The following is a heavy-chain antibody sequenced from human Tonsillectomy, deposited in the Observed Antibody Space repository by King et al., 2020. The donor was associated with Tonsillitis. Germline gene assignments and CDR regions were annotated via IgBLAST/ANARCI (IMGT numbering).Heavy chain of an antibody. CDR1: GYTFSNYV. D-gene: IGHD2-2*01. V-gene: IGHV1-18*04. CDR2: INPYNVNT. Sequence: QLVQSGAEVKRPGASVKVSCKASGYTFSNYVISWVRQAPGQGLEWMGWINPYNVNTKNTQKLQGRVTMTTDTSTSTAYMELRSLRSDDTAVYYCVRYCSTTSCAPYHYYGMDVWGQGTTVTVSS. J-gene: IGHJ6*02. CDR3: VRYCSTTSCAPYHYYGMDV.